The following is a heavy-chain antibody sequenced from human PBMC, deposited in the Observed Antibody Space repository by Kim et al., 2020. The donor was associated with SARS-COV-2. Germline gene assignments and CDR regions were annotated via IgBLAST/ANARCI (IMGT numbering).Heavy chain of an antibody. CDR3: ARESHGSIYDSSGNYNGDGFDV. CDR1: GGTFTSHA. Sequence: SVKVSCKASGGTFTSHAFNWVRQAPGQGLEWIGGIIPIFGTTNYLDKFQGRVTITADKSTSTAYMEVSSLRFDDTAVYYCARESHGSIYDSSGNYNGDGFDVWGQGTMVIVSS. D-gene: IGHD3-22*01. CDR2: IIPIFGTT. J-gene: IGHJ3*01. V-gene: IGHV1-69*06.